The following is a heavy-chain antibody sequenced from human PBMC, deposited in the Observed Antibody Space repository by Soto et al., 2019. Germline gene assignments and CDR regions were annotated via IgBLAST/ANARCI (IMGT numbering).Heavy chain of an antibody. Sequence: QVPLVQSGAEVKKPGASVKVSCKASGYTSTDYGISWVRQAPGQGLEWMGWISPYTGDTKYPQRLQGRVTVTADTSTSTAYMELRSLKSEDTAVYYCAKTGGWNWFDPWGQGTLVSVSS. D-gene: IGHD6-19*01. CDR2: ISPYTGDT. CDR1: GYTSTDYG. CDR3: AKTGGWNWFDP. J-gene: IGHJ5*02. V-gene: IGHV1-18*01.